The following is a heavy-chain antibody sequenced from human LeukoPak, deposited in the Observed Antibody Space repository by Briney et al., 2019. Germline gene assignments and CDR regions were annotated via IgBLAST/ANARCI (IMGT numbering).Heavy chain of an antibody. V-gene: IGHV4-39*07. CDR1: GVSISSSSYY. Sequence: TSETLSLTCTVSGVSISSSSYYWGWIRQPPGKGLEWIGSIYYSGSTYYNPSLKSRVTISVDTSKNQFSLKLSSVTAADTAVYYCARGHGGRGDAFDIWGQGTMVTVSS. D-gene: IGHD4-23*01. J-gene: IGHJ3*02. CDR3: ARGHGGRGDAFDI. CDR2: IYYSGST.